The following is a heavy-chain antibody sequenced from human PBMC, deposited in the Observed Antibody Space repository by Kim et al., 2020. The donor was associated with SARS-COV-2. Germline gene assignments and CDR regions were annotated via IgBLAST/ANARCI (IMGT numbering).Heavy chain of an antibody. J-gene: IGHJ4*02. CDR3: ARDPRGRLSGWKGEAYFDY. CDR2: IYHSGST. V-gene: IGHV4-4*02. D-gene: IGHD6-19*01. CDR1: GGSISSSNW. Sequence: SETLSLTCAVSGGSISSSNWWSWVRQPPGKGLEWIGEIYHSGSTNYNPSLKSRVTISVDKSKNQFSLKLSSVTAADTAVYYCARDPRGRLSGWKGEAYFDYWGQGTLVTVSS.